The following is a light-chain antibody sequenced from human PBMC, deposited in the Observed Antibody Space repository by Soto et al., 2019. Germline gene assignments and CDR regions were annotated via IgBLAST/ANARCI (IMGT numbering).Light chain of an antibody. Sequence: QSVLTQPASVSGSPGQSITISCTGTSSDVGLYNLVSWYQQLPGKAPKLIIYEVNERPSGISDRFSGSKSGNTASPTISGLQDEDEAYYYCCSYVGSSILMFGGGTKLTVL. CDR3: CSYVGSSILM. CDR1: SSDVGLYNL. CDR2: EVN. V-gene: IGLV2-23*02. J-gene: IGLJ3*02.